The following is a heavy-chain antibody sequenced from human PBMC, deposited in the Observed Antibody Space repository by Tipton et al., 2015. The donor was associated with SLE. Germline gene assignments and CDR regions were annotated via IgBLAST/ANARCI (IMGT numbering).Heavy chain of an antibody. CDR1: GGSFSGYY. CDR2: INHSGST. V-gene: IGHV4-34*01. CDR3: ASSYDSSGYYPIDAFDI. J-gene: IGHJ3*02. Sequence: TLSLTCAVYGGSFSGYYWSWIRQPPGKGLEWIGEINHSGSTNYNPSLKSRVTISVDTSKNQFSLKLSSVTAADTAVYYCASSYDSSGYYPIDAFDIWGQGTMVTVSS. D-gene: IGHD3-22*01.